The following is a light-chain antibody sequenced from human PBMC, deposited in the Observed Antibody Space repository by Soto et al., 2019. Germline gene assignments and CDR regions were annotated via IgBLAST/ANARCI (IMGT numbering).Light chain of an antibody. V-gene: IGKV3-15*01. CDR1: QSVSSSY. J-gene: IGKJ1*01. Sequence: EIVLTQSPGTLSLSPGERGTLSCRASQSVSSSYLAWYQQKPGQAPRLLISGASTRATGIPARFSGSGSGTEFTLSISSLQSEDFAVYYCQQYNNWPWTFGQGTKVDIK. CDR2: GAS. CDR3: QQYNNWPWT.